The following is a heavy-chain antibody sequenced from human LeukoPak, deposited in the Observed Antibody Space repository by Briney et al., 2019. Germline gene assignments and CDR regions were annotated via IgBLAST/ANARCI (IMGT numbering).Heavy chain of an antibody. V-gene: IGHV3-30*18. D-gene: IGHD5-18*01. CDR3: AKSNWIQLWPGGHFDY. CDR2: ISYDGSNK. J-gene: IGHJ4*02. CDR1: GFTFSSYG. Sequence: PGGSLRLSCAASGFTFSSYGMHWVSQAPGKGLEWVAVISYDGSNKYYADSVKGRFTISRDNSKNTLYLQMNSLRAEDTAVYCCAKSNWIQLWPGGHFDYWGQGTLVTVSS.